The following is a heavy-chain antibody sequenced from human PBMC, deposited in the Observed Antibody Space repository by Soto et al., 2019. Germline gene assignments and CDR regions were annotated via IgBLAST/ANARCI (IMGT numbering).Heavy chain of an antibody. J-gene: IGHJ2*01. Sequence: QVQLVQSGAEVKKPGSSVKVSCKASGGAFSSYAISWVRQAPGQGLEWMGGNLPLFNISNYAKKFQGRGTITADDATSKSDMDLSYLLSEYSAGYYCARSRLGYGSWYFVLCGRG. D-gene: IGHD3-10*01. V-gene: IGHV1-69*01. CDR1: GGAFSSYA. CDR2: NLPLFNIS. CDR3: ARSRLGYGSWYFVL.